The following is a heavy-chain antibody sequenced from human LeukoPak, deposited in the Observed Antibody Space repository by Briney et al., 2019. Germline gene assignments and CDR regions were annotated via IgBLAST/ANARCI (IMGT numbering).Heavy chain of an antibody. CDR1: GGTFSSYA. CDR2: INPNSGGT. D-gene: IGHD3-22*01. V-gene: IGHV1-2*02. J-gene: IGHJ4*02. CDR3: AGVAYYYDSSGYYYGGDFDY. Sequence: ASVKVSCKASGGTFSSYAISWVRQAPGQGLEWMGWINPNSGGTNYAQKFQGRVTMTRDTSISTAYMELSSLRSDGTAVYYCAGVAYYYDSSGYYYGGDFDYWGQGTLVTVSS.